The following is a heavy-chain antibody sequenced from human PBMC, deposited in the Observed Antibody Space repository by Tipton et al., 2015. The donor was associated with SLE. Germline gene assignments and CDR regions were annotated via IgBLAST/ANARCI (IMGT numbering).Heavy chain of an antibody. CDR3: TRDRRSSVGAFDI. J-gene: IGHJ3*02. Sequence: SLRLSCTTSGFIFGDYAMSWVRQAPGKGLEWVGFIRSKAYGGTTEYAASVKGRFTISRDDSKSIAYLQMNSLKTEDTAVYYCTRDRRSSVGAFDIWGQGTMVTVSS. CDR2: IRSKAYGGTT. CDR1: GFIFGDYA. V-gene: IGHV3-49*04. D-gene: IGHD6-19*01.